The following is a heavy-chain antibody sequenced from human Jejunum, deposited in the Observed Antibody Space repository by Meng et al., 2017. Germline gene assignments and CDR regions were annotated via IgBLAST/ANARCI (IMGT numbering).Heavy chain of an antibody. J-gene: IGHJ2*01. Sequence: VHLPESGPGLVKPSETLSLTCAVSGGSIESNNWWTWIRQPPGQGLEWIGEVYHSGSTHYNPSLQSRVTISIDNSKNRFSLSLNSVTAADAAIYYCARADYVRYFDLWGRGTLVTVSS. D-gene: IGHD3-10*02. CDR1: GGSIESNNW. CDR2: VYHSGST. V-gene: IGHV4-4*02. CDR3: ARADYVRYFDL.